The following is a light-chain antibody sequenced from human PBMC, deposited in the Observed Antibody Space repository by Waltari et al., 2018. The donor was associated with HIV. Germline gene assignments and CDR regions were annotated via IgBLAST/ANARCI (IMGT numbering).Light chain of an antibody. Sequence: EIVLTQSPGTLSLSPGERATLSCRASQSVSSSYLAWYQQKPGQAPRLLVYGASSRATGIPDRFSGSGFGTDFTLTISRLEPEDFAVYYCQQYGNSPGGFTFGPGTKVDIK. CDR2: GAS. V-gene: IGKV3-20*01. CDR1: QSVSSSY. J-gene: IGKJ3*01. CDR3: QQYGNSPGGFT.